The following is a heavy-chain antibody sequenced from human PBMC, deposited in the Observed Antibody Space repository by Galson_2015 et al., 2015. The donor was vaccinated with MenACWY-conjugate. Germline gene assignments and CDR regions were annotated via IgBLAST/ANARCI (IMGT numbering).Heavy chain of an antibody. J-gene: IGHJ5*02. V-gene: IGHV3-21*01. Sequence: SLRLGCAASGFTFSSYNMHWVRQAPGTGLQWVSSISSYSTYIYYEDSLKGRFTISRDNANNSLYLELNTLRAEDTAVYFCAREDPTWKFDLWGQGTPVTVSS. CDR1: GFTFSSYN. CDR3: AREDPTWKFDL. CDR2: ISSYSTYI. D-gene: IGHD1-1*01.